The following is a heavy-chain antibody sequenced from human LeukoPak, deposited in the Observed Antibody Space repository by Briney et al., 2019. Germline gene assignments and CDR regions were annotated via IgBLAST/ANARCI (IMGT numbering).Heavy chain of an antibody. V-gene: IGHV3-48*01. J-gene: IGHJ6*03. CDR2: ISSSSSTI. CDR1: GFTFSSYS. Sequence: PGGSLRLSCAASGFTFSSYSMNWVRQAPGKGLEWVSYISSSSSTIYYADSVKGRFTISRDNAKNSLYLQMNSLRAEDTAVYYCARDTGKYGESYYYYYYYMDVWGKGTTVTVSS. D-gene: IGHD4-17*01. CDR3: ARDTGKYGESYYYYYYYMDV.